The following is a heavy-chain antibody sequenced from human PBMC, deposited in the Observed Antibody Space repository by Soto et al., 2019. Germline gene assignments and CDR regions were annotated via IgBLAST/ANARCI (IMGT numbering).Heavy chain of an antibody. Sequence: GGSLRLSCAASGFTFRSYWMHWVRQSPGKGLVWVSRISGDGSSTNYADSVKGRFTISRDNAKNTVYLQTDSLRAEDTAVYYCARSLPGTYGAFDLWGQGTMVTVSS. CDR2: ISGDGSST. V-gene: IGHV3-74*01. J-gene: IGHJ3*01. CDR3: ARSLPGTYGAFDL. D-gene: IGHD1-7*01. CDR1: GFTFRSYW.